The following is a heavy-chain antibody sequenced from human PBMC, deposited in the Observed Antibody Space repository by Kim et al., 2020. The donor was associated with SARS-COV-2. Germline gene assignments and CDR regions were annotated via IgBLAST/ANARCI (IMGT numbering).Heavy chain of an antibody. CDR1: GFTFSSYA. J-gene: IGHJ4*02. Sequence: GGSLRLSCAASGFTFSSYAMHWVRQAPGKGLEWVAVISYDGSNKYYADSVKGRFTISRDNSKNTLYLQMNSLRAEDTTVYYCARDGPHTFSMVRGVNHFDYWGQGTLVTVSS. CDR3: ARDGPHTFSMVRGVNHFDY. D-gene: IGHD3-10*01. V-gene: IGHV3-30*04. CDR2: ISYDGSNK.